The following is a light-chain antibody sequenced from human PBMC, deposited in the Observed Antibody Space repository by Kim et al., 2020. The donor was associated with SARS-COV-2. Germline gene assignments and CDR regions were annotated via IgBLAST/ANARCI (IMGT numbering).Light chain of an antibody. Sequence: KVTISCSGSSSNIGNKYVSWYQQLPGTAPKLLIYDNNKRPSGIPDRFSGSKSGTSATLGITGLQTGDEADYYCGTWDSSLSAGEVFGGGTQLTVL. J-gene: IGLJ3*02. CDR1: SSNIGNKY. CDR3: GTWDSSLSAGEV. V-gene: IGLV1-51*01. CDR2: DNN.